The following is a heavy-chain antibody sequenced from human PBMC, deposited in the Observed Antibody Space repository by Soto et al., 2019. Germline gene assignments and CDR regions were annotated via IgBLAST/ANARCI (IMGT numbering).Heavy chain of an antibody. Sequence: GGSLRLSCAASGFTFSSYAMSWVRQAPGKGLEWVSAISGSGGSTYYADSVKGRFTISRDNSKNTLYLQMNSLRAEDTAVYYCAKAGREGLLWFGELLEASFPEDYYYYGMDVWGQGTTVTVSS. CDR3: AKAGREGLLWFGELLEASFPEDYYYYGMDV. CDR1: GFTFSSYA. CDR2: ISGSGGST. J-gene: IGHJ6*02. D-gene: IGHD3-10*01. V-gene: IGHV3-23*01.